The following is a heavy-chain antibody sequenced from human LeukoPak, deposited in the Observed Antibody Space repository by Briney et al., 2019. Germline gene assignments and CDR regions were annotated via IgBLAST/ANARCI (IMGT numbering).Heavy chain of an antibody. CDR2: ISSSGITI. CDR3: AKGYYYYGMDV. J-gene: IGHJ6*02. V-gene: IGHV3-48*03. CDR1: GFTFINYE. Sequence: GGSLRLSCATSGFTFINYEMNWVRQAPGKGLEWLSFISSSGITIYYADSVKGRFTISRDNAKNSLYLQMNSLRAEDTAVYYSAKGYYYYGMDVWGQGTTVAVSS.